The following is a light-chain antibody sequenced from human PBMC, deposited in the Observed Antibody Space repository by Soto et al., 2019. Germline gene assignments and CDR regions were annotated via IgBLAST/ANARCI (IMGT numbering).Light chain of an antibody. CDR2: GAS. V-gene: IGKV3-20*01. CDR3: QHYGNSSPFT. CDR1: QSVSSSD. Sequence: EIVLTQSPGTLSLSPGERATLSCRASQSVSSSDLAWYQQKPGQATRLLLYGASSRSSGIPDRFSGSGSGSKFSIPISRLEHEDFAVYFCQHYGNSSPFTFGRGTKVEIK. J-gene: IGKJ2*01.